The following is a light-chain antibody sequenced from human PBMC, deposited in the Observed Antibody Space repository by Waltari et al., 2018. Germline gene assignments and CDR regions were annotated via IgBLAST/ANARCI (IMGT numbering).Light chain of an antibody. Sequence: QSALTQPASVSGSPGQSITISCTGTSSDVGSYNYFAWYQQPPGKAPKPLVYEVNKRPSGSSNRFSGSKSGNTASLTISGLQAEDEADYHCCSYAGSSTFVVFGGGTKVTVL. CDR2: EVN. CDR1: SSDVGSYNY. CDR3: CSYAGSSTFVV. V-gene: IGLV2-23*02. J-gene: IGLJ3*02.